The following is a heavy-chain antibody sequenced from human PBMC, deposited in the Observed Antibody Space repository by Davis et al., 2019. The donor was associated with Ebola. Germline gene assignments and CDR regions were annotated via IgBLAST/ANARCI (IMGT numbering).Heavy chain of an antibody. CDR3: AKGLGYCTSTSCHSLFDD. D-gene: IGHD2-2*02. Sequence: ASVKVFCKASGYTFTTSNMHWVRQAPGQGLEWMGIIDPTTGRTTYAQKFQGRVTMTRDTSTTTVYMELSSLRSEDTAVYHCAKGLGYCTSTSCHSLFDDWGQGTLVTVSS. CDR1: GYTFTTSN. CDR2: IDPTTGRT. J-gene: IGHJ4*02. V-gene: IGHV1-46*01.